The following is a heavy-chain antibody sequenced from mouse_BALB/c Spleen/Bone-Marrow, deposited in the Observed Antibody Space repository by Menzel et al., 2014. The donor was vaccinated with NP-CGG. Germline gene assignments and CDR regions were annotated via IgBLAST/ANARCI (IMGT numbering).Heavy chain of an antibody. CDR3: ARGGHDFSLDY. CDR2: IDTSDSYI. J-gene: IGHJ4*01. V-gene: IGHV1-69*01. D-gene: IGHD2-4*01. CDR1: GYTFTDKW. Sequence: VQLVESGAEFVMPGASVKMSCKASGYTFTDKWMHWVKQRPGQGLEWIGAIDTSDSYINYNQKFKGKASLTVDASSSTAYMHLSSLTSDDSAVYYCARGGHDFSLDYWGQGTPVIVSS.